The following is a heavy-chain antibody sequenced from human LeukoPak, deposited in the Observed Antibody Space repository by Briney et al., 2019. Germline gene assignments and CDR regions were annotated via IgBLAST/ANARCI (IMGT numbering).Heavy chain of an antibody. CDR2: LSGSGYNT. J-gene: IGHJ4*02. V-gene: IGHV3-23*01. CDR1: GFTFSSYA. Sequence: GGSLRLSCAASGFTFSSYAMSWVRQAPGKGLEWVSALSGSGYNTYYADSVKGRFTISRDNSKNTLYLQMSSLRAEDTAVYYCAKDRTCSSTSCYWPYWGQGTLVTVSS. D-gene: IGHD2-2*01. CDR3: AKDRTCSSTSCYWPY.